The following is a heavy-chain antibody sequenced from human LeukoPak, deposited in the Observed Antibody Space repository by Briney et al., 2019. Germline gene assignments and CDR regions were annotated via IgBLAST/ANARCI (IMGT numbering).Heavy chain of an antibody. J-gene: IGHJ4*02. D-gene: IGHD3-10*01. Sequence: ASVKVSCKASGYTFTSYDINWVRQATGQGLVWMGWMNPNSGNTGYAQKFQGRVTMTRNTSISTAYMELSSLRSEDTAVYYCARRPFGREGGRVFDYWGQGTLVTVSS. V-gene: IGHV1-8*01. CDR1: GYTFTSYD. CDR2: MNPNSGNT. CDR3: ARRPFGREGGRVFDY.